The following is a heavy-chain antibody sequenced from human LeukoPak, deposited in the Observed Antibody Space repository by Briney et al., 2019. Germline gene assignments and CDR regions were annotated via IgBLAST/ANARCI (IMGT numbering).Heavy chain of an antibody. CDR2: INHSGST. CDR3: ARAVYSSSWYYDY. V-gene: IGHV4-34*01. CDR1: GGSFSGYY. Sequence: SETLSLTCAVYGGSFSGYYWSWIRQPLGKGLEWIGEINHSGSTNYNPSLKSRVTISVDTSKNQFSLKLSSVTAADTAVYYCARAVYSSSWYYDYWGQGTLVTVSS. D-gene: IGHD6-13*01. J-gene: IGHJ4*02.